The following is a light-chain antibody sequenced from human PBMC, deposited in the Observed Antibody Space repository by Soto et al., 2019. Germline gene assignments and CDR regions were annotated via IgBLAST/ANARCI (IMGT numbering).Light chain of an antibody. CDR1: LSLSSF. J-gene: IGKJ2*01. V-gene: IGKV3-20*01. CDR2: GVS. Sequence: DIVLTQSPGTLSLSPGERATLSCRASLSLSSFLAWYQQKPGQALRLLIYGVSRRATGIPDRFSGSGSGTDFTLTIASLEPEDFAVYYCQQYGSAPMFTFGQGTKLEIK. CDR3: QQYGSAPMFT.